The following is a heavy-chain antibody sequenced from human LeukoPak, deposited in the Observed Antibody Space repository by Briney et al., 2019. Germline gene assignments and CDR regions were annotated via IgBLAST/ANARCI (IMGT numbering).Heavy chain of an antibody. CDR3: ARDRFSGYLLYYFDY. Sequence: PGGSLRLSCAASGFTFSSYWMSWVRQAPGKGLEWVANIKQDGSEKYYVDSVKGRLTISRDNAKNSLCLQMNSLRAEDTAVYYCARDRFSGYLLYYFDYWGQGTLVTVSS. CDR1: GFTFSSYW. V-gene: IGHV3-7*01. CDR2: IKQDGSEK. J-gene: IGHJ4*02. D-gene: IGHD3-22*01.